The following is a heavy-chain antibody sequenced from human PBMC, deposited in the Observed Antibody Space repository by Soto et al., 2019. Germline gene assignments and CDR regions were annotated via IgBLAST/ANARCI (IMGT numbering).Heavy chain of an antibody. Sequence: QVQLQQWGTGLLKPSETLSLTCAVYGGSFSTYYWAWIRQPPGKGLEWIGETHHSGSTTYSPSLMSRVSISIDTSRNQFSLKLRAVTAADTGVYYCANRLRSFWGQGTLVTVSS. D-gene: IGHD2-21*01. CDR2: THHSGST. J-gene: IGHJ4*02. V-gene: IGHV4-34*01. CDR3: ANRLRSF. CDR1: GGSFSTYY.